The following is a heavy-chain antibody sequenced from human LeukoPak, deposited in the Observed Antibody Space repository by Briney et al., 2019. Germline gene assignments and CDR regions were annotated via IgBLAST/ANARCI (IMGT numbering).Heavy chain of an antibody. J-gene: IGHJ4*02. D-gene: IGHD2-2*01. V-gene: IGHV4-59*01. CDR1: GGSISSYY. CDR2: IYYSGST. CDR3: ARFSSTSYYFDY. Sequence: MSSETLSLTCTVSGGSISSYYWSWIRQPPGKGLEWIGYIYYSGSTNYNPSLKSRVTISVDTSKNQFSLKLSSVTAADTAVYYCARFSSTSYYFDYWGQGTLVTVSS.